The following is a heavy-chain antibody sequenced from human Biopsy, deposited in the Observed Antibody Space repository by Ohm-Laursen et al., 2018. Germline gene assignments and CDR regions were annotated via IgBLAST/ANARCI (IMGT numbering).Heavy chain of an antibody. Sequence: PSETLSLTCIVSGGSFSGYYWTWIRQPPGKGLEWIGDVYYSGSTNRNPSLKSRVTILVDTSKNQFSLKLNSVTAADTAVYYCGRREVVITHDAFDTWGQGTMVTVSS. J-gene: IGHJ3*02. CDR3: GRREVVITHDAFDT. D-gene: IGHD3-22*01. CDR2: VYYSGST. CDR1: GGSFSGYY. V-gene: IGHV4-59*08.